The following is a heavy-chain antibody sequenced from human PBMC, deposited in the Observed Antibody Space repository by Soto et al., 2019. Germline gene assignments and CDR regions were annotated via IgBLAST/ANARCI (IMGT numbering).Heavy chain of an antibody. CDR1: GYTFTSYG. J-gene: IGHJ4*02. Sequence: QVQLVQSGAEVKKPDASVKVSCKASGYTFTSYGISWVRQAPGQGLEWMGWINVYNGNTNYAQKLQGRVTTTTDTSTSTAYLDLRSLRSDDTAVYFCARDTSRGEYDYWGQGTLVTVSS. D-gene: IGHD3-10*01. CDR2: INVYNGNT. CDR3: ARDTSRGEYDY. V-gene: IGHV1-18*01.